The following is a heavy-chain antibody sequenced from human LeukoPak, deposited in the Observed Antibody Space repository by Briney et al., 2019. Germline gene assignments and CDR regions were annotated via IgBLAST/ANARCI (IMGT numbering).Heavy chain of an antibody. D-gene: IGHD6-19*01. Sequence: ASVTVSCXASGYTFTNYNIHWVRQASGHGLEWMAGMNPNSGNTDSTQKFQGKLSMTRDTSVSTAYMELTSPRSDDSAVYYCARRVADHFDYWGQGTLVTVSS. CDR3: ARRVADHFDY. J-gene: IGHJ4*02. CDR1: GYTFTNYN. V-gene: IGHV1-8*01. CDR2: MNPNSGNT.